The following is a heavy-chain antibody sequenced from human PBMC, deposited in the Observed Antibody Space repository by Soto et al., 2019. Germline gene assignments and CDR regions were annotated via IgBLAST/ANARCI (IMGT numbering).Heavy chain of an antibody. CDR3: ARGAYYYDSSGYNWFDP. CDR1: GGSISSYY. D-gene: IGHD3-22*01. CDR2: IYYSGST. J-gene: IGHJ5*02. V-gene: IGHV4-59*01. Sequence: SETLSVTCTVSGGSISSYYWSWIRQPPGKGLEWIGYIYYSGSTNYNPSLKSRVTISVDTSKSQFSLKLSSVTAADTAVYYCARGAYYYDSSGYNWFDPWGQGTLVTVSS.